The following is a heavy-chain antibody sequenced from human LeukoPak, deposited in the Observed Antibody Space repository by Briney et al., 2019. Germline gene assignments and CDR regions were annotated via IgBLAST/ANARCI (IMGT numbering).Heavy chain of an antibody. CDR2: INHSGST. V-gene: IGHV4-34*01. Sequence: SETLSLTCAVYGGSFSGYYWSWIRQPPGKGLEWIGEINHSGSTNYNPSLKSRVTISVDTSKNQFSLELSSVTAADTAVYYCARGPNTAMEFDYWGQGTLVTVSS. D-gene: IGHD5-18*01. CDR1: GGSFSGYY. J-gene: IGHJ4*02. CDR3: ARGPNTAMEFDY.